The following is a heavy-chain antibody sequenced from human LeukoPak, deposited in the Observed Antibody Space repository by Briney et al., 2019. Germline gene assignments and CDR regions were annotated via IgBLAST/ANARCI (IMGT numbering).Heavy chain of an antibody. V-gene: IGHV3-48*04. CDR3: ATLWFGESQGYFDY. D-gene: IGHD3-10*01. CDR2: ISSSSSTI. CDR1: GFTFSTYN. J-gene: IGHJ4*02. Sequence: GRSLRLSCAASGFTFSTYNMNWARQAPGKGLEWVSFISSSSSTIYYADSVKGRFTVSRDNAKNSLYLQMNSLRAEDTAVYYCATLWFGESQGYFDYWGQGALVTVSS.